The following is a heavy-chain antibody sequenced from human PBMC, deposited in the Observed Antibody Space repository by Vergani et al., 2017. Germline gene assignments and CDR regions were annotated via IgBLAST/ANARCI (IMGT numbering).Heavy chain of an antibody. CDR3: ASKSPRYCSSTSCSKNWFDP. J-gene: IGHJ5*02. Sequence: QVQLQQWGAGLLKPSETLSLTCAVYGGSFSGYYWSWIRQPPGKGLEWIGEINHSGSTNYNPSLKSRVTISVDTSKNQFSLKLSSVTAADTAVYYCASKSPRYCSSTSCSKNWFDPWGQGTLVTVSS. CDR1: GGSFSGYY. CDR2: INHSGST. V-gene: IGHV4-34*01. D-gene: IGHD2-2*01.